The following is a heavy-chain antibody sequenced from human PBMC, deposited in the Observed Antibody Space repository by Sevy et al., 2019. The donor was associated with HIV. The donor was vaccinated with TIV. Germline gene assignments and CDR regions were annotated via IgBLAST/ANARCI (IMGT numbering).Heavy chain of an antibody. J-gene: IGHJ4*02. Sequence: GGSLRLSCAASGFTFSSYWMTWVRQAPGKGLEWVANIKQDGSEKFYVDSVKGRFTISRDNAKNSLYLQRNSLRAEDTAVYYCARPYRTDPFYYYGSSGYYYPSYFDYWGQGTLVTVSS. D-gene: IGHD3-22*01. CDR2: IKQDGSEK. CDR3: ARPYRTDPFYYYGSSGYYYPSYFDY. V-gene: IGHV3-7*01. CDR1: GFTFSSYW.